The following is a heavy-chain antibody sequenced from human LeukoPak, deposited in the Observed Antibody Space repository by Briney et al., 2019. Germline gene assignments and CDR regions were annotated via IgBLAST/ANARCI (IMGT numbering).Heavy chain of an antibody. Sequence: ASVKVSRKASGYTFTSYGISWVRQAPGQGLEWMGWINPNSGGTNYAQKFQGRVTMTRDTSISTAYMELSRLRSDDTAVYYRARGYPGSPLLFDIWGQGTMVTVSS. CDR2: INPNSGGT. D-gene: IGHD2-15*01. CDR1: GYTFTSYG. CDR3: ARGYPGSPLLFDI. V-gene: IGHV1-2*02. J-gene: IGHJ3*02.